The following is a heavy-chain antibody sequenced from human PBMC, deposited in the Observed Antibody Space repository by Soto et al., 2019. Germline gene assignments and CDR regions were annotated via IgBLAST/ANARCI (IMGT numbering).Heavy chain of an antibody. CDR3: ARSSTSCSRGLIFDY. D-gene: IGHD2-2*01. CDR1: RFSLSSSGMC. V-gene: IGHV2-70*01. Sequence: GPAPVNRTQSLTLTCTFSRFSLSSSGMCVSWIRQPPGKSLEWLALIDWDDDKYYSTSLKTRLTISKDTSKNQVVLTMTNMDPVDTATYYCARSSTSCSRGLIFDYWGQGTRVSVSS. CDR2: IDWDDDK. J-gene: IGHJ4*02.